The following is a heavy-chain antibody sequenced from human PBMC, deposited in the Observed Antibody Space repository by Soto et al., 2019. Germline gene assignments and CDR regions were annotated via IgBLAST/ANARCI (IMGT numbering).Heavy chain of an antibody. Sequence: ASVKVSCKASGYTFTSYGISWVRQAPGQGLEWMGWISAYNGNTNYAQKLQGRVTMTTDTSTSTAYMELRSLRSDDTAVYYCARDLPNSYSPAYYYGMDVWGQGTTVTVS. J-gene: IGHJ6*02. CDR1: GYTFTSYG. D-gene: IGHD2-15*01. CDR3: ARDLPNSYSPAYYYGMDV. CDR2: ISAYNGNT. V-gene: IGHV1-18*04.